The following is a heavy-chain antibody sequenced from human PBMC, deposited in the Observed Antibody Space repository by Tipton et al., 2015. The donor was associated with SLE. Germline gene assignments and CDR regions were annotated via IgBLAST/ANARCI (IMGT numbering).Heavy chain of an antibody. D-gene: IGHD5-24*01. V-gene: IGHV4-59*12. Sequence: GLVKPSETLSLICIVSGGSISNYYWSWIRQPPGKGLEWIGSICYRGTTYYNPSLKSRVTISVDTSKNQLSLKLRSVTAADTAVYYCARDAVDGYRGGAVDSWGQGTLVTVSS. CDR2: ICYRGTT. CDR3: ARDAVDGYRGGAVDS. CDR1: GGSISNYY. J-gene: IGHJ4*02.